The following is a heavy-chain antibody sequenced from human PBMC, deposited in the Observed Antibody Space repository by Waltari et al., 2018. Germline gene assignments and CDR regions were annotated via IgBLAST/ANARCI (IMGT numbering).Heavy chain of an antibody. CDR1: GYPFTSYY. CDR3: ARTYQSGSYSDY. Sequence: QVQLVQSGAEVKKPGASVKVSCKTSGYPFTSYYMHWVRQAPGQGLEWMGWINTRNGGTNYAQKYQGRVTMTRDTSISTAYMELSRLISNDTAGYYCARTYQSGSYSDYWGQGTPVTVSS. V-gene: IGHV1-2*02. D-gene: IGHD1-26*01. CDR2: INTRNGGT. J-gene: IGHJ4*02.